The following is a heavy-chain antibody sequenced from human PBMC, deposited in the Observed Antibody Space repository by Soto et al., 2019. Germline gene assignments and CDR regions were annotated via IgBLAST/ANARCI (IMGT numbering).Heavy chain of an antibody. D-gene: IGHD3-9*01. J-gene: IGHJ4*02. CDR3: AIAPNFNWYDY. CDR2: IFHSGST. CDR1: GASISSFY. Sequence: ASETLSLTCTVSGASISSFYLNWIRQPPGKGLEWIGYIFHSGSTNYNPSLKSRVTMSVDMSKDQFSLMLSSVTAADTAVYYCAIAPNFNWYDYGGQGTLVTVSS. V-gene: IGHV4-59*03.